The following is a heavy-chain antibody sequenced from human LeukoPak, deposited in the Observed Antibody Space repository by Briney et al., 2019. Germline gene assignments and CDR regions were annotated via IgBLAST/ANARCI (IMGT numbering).Heavy chain of an antibody. CDR1: GYTFTSYD. CDR3: ASHLYMAYDAFGI. V-gene: IGHV1-8*01. Sequence: ASVKVSCKASGYTFTSYDINWVRQATGQGLERMGWMNPNSGNTGYAQKFQGRVTMTRNTSISTAYMELSSLRSEDTAVYYCASHLYMAYDAFGIWGQGTMVTVSS. CDR2: MNPNSGNT. J-gene: IGHJ3*02. D-gene: IGHD5-24*01.